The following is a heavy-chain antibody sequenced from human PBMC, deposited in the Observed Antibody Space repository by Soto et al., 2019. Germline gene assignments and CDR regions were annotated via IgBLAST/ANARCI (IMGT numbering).Heavy chain of an antibody. CDR3: ARGRKVAATPFHP. CDR1: GFTFSSYS. J-gene: IGHJ5*02. Sequence: LRLSCSASGFTFSSYSMNWVRQAPGKGLEWVSSISSSSSYIYYADSVKGRFTISRDNAKNSLYLQMNSLRAEDTAVYYCARGRKVAATPFHPWGQGTLVTVSS. V-gene: IGHV3-21*01. CDR2: ISSSSSYI. D-gene: IGHD2-15*01.